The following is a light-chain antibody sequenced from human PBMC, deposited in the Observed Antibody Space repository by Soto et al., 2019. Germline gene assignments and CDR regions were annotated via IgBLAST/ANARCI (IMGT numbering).Light chain of an antibody. CDR3: QSYDSRLSGYV. J-gene: IGLJ1*01. CDR2: ENN. Sequence: QSVLTQPPSVSEAPGQRVTISCTGSSSNIGAGYEAHWYQQVPGTAPKLLIYENNNRPSGVPDRFSGSKSGTSASLAITGLQAEDEAESYCQSYDSRLSGYVFGTGTKVTVL. V-gene: IGLV1-40*01. CDR1: SSNIGAGYE.